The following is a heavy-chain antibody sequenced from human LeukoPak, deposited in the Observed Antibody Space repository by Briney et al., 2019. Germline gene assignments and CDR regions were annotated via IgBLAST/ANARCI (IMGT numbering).Heavy chain of an antibody. D-gene: IGHD2-2*01. Sequence: SETLSLTCTVSGGSLSSHYWTWIRRPPGKGLEWIGYVYYSGSTYCNPFLKSRVTISLDTSKNQFSLKLSSVTAADTAVYYCARAPEGYCSSTSCPMDAFDIWGQGTMVTVSS. J-gene: IGHJ3*02. CDR1: GGSLSSHY. V-gene: IGHV4-59*11. CDR3: ARAPEGYCSSTSCPMDAFDI. CDR2: VYYSGST.